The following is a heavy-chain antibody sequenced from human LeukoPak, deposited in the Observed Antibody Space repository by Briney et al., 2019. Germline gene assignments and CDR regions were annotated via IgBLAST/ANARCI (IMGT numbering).Heavy chain of an antibody. J-gene: IGHJ5*02. CDR3: ARLHPTNCTSGLCYWFAP. Sequence: PGESLKISCKGSGYTFNNYWITWVRQMPGKGLEWMGRIDPSDSYAHYSPSFQGHVTISTDRSTSTAYLQWSSLRASDTAMYYCARLHPTNCTSGLCYWFAPWGQGTLVTVSS. D-gene: IGHD2-8*01. CDR1: GYTFNNYW. CDR2: IDPSDSYA. V-gene: IGHV5-10-1*01.